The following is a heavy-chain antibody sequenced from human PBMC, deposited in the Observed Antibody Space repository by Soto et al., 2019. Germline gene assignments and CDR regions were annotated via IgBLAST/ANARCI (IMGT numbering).Heavy chain of an antibody. Sequence: ASVKVSCKASGYTFTSYAMQWVRHAPGQRLEWMGWINAGNGNTKYSQKFQGRVTITADKSTSTANMELSSLRSEDTAVYYCARGGYSGFDRPLYYFDYWGQGTLVTVSS. CDR2: INAGNGNT. V-gene: IGHV1-3*01. D-gene: IGHD5-12*01. J-gene: IGHJ4*02. CDR1: GYTFTSYA. CDR3: ARGGYSGFDRPLYYFDY.